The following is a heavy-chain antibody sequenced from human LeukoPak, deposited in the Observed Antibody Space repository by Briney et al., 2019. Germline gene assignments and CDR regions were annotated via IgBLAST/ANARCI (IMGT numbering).Heavy chain of an antibody. J-gene: IGHJ4*02. D-gene: IGHD1-7*01. V-gene: IGHV3-30*18. CDR3: AKVRVVYNWNYAYYFDD. Sequence: PGGSLRLSCAASGFTFSNYAMHWVRQAPGKGLEWVSIISFDGSDKYYADSVKGRFTVSRDNSKNTLYLQMNSLRAEDTAVYYCAKVRVVYNWNYAYYFDDWGQGTLVTVSS. CDR2: ISFDGSDK. CDR1: GFTFSNYA.